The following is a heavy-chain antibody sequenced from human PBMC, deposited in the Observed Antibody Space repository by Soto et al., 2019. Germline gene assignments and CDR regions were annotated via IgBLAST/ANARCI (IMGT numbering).Heavy chain of an antibody. Sequence: EEQLVESGGGLVQPGGSLRLSCAASGFTFSDYEVNWVRQAPGKGLEWISYISASGATIHYADSVRGRLTISRDNAKNSVYLQMNSLRADDTGVYYCAKYYFAMGVWGQGTTVTVSS. J-gene: IGHJ6*02. CDR2: ISASGATI. V-gene: IGHV3-48*03. CDR3: AKYYFAMGV. CDR1: GFTFSDYE. D-gene: IGHD3-10*01.